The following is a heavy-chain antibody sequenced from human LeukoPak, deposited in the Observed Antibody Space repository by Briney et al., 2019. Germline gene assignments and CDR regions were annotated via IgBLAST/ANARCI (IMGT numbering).Heavy chain of an antibody. D-gene: IGHD3-22*01. CDR1: GGTFSSYA. V-gene: IGHV1-69*13. CDR3: ARGVVAPTGSGFDY. J-gene: IGHJ4*02. Sequence: SVKVSCKASGGTFSSYAISWVRQAPGHGLEWMGGIIPIFGTANYAQKFQGRVTITADESTSTAYMELSSLRSEDTAVYYCARGVVAPTGSGFDYWGQGTLVTVSS. CDR2: IIPIFGTA.